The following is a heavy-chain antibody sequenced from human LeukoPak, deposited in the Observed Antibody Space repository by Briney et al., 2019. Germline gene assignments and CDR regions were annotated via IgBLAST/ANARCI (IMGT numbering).Heavy chain of an antibody. CDR2: TSSSDDGK. J-gene: IGHJ4*02. D-gene: IGHD3-10*01. V-gene: IGHV3-23*01. Sequence: GGSLRLSCAASGFTFSSYAMSWVRQAPGKGLEWVSATSSSDDGKYYADSVRGRFTISRDNSRNTMYLQMNSLRAEDAAVYYCARSQSSRQITIPKTRRYFDYWGQGVLVTVSS. CDR3: ARSQSSRQITIPKTRRYFDY. CDR1: GFTFSSYA.